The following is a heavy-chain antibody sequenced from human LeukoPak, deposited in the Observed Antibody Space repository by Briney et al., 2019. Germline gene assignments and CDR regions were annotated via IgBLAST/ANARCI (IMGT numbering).Heavy chain of an antibody. CDR1: GFTFSSYG. D-gene: IGHD3-9*01. CDR2: ISYDGSNK. Sequence: GGSLRLSCAASGFTFSSYGMHWVRQAPGKGLEWVAVISYDGSNKYYADSVKGRFTISRDNSKNTLYLQMNSLRAEDTAVYYCAKEEQNYDILTGYYNREYFDYWGQGTLVTASS. J-gene: IGHJ4*02. CDR3: AKEEQNYDILTGYYNREYFDY. V-gene: IGHV3-30*18.